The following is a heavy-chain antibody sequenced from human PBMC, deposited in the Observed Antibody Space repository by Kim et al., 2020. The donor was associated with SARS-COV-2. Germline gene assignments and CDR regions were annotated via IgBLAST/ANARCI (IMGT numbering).Heavy chain of an antibody. CDR3: VRSGSYYNFPLYYFDY. Sequence: SETLSLTCTVSGGSISSYYWSWIRQPPGKGLEWIGYIYYSGSTNYNPSPKSRVTISVDTSKNQFSLKLSSVTAADTAVYYCVRSGSYYNFPLYYFDYWG. D-gene: IGHD3-10*01. CDR1: GGSISSYY. CDR2: IYYSGST. J-gene: IGHJ4*01. V-gene: IGHV4-59*13.